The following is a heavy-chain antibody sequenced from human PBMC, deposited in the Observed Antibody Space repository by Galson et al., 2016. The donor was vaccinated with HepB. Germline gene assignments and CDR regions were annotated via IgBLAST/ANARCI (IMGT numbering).Heavy chain of an antibody. CDR3: ARWRDDCSSTSCHPHSMDV. Sequence: SLRLSCATSGFTFSRYWMSWVRQAPGKGLEWVANINQGGSEKYYVDSVKGRLTISRDNAKNSLYLQMNSLRVGDTALYYCARWRDDCSSTSCHPHSMDVWVQGTTVIAAS. CDR1: GFTFSRYW. D-gene: IGHD2-2*01. V-gene: IGHV3-7*01. J-gene: IGHJ6*02. CDR2: INQGGSEK.